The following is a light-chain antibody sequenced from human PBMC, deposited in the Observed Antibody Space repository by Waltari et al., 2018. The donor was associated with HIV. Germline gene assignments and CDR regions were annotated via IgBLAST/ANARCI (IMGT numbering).Light chain of an antibody. Sequence: QSVLTQPPPVSGAPGPRVTITCTGTRCNIEAGYDVDWSQQLPGTAPKLLIFGNHERPSGVPDRFSGSKSGTSASLAITGLQAEDEADYYCQSYDSSLSACVFGTGTKVTVL. V-gene: IGLV1-40*01. CDR3: QSYDSSLSACV. J-gene: IGLJ1*01. CDR1: RCNIEAGYD. CDR2: GNH.